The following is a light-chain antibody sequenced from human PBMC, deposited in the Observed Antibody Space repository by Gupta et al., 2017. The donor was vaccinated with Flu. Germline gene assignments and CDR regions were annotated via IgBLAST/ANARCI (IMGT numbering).Light chain of an antibody. V-gene: IGKV4-1*01. CDR1: HSLFYSSNNKNY. J-gene: IGKJ5*01. CDR3: QQYYSRIT. CDR2: WAS. Sequence: DIVMTQSPGSLAVSLGERATISCNSSHSLFYSSNNKNYLAWYQQRPVQPPQLLISWASTRGTGVPDRFSGGGSGTDFTLTSSSRQDEDVAVYYWQQYYSRITFGQGTRLELK.